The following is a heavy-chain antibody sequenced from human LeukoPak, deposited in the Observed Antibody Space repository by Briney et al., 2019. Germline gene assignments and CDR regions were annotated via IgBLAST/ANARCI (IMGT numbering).Heavy chain of an antibody. J-gene: IGHJ6*03. CDR1: GRSISSYY. Sequence: SETLSLTCTVSGRSISSYYWSWIRQPPGKGREWIGYIYYSGRTNSNPSLKSRAPISVDTSKNQFSLKLRSVTAADTAVYYCARTTEGYCRGRSCYSYYYYMDVWGKGTTVTVSS. D-gene: IGHD2-15*01. CDR2: IYYSGRT. V-gene: IGHV4-59*01. CDR3: ARTTEGYCRGRSCYSYYYYMDV.